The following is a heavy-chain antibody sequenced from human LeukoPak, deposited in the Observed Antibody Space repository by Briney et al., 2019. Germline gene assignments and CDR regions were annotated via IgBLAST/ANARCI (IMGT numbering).Heavy chain of an antibody. CDR1: GFTFSTYS. D-gene: IGHD2-15*01. V-gene: IGHV3-21*01. CDR3: ARDRRADIVVVVAANDAFDI. J-gene: IGHJ3*02. Sequence: GGSLRLSCAASGFTFSTYSMNWVRQAPGKGLEWVSFIGSGSSYIYYADSVKGRFTISRDNAKNSLYLQMNSLRAEDTAVYYCARDRRADIVVVVAANDAFDIWGQGTMVTVSS. CDR2: IGSGSSYI.